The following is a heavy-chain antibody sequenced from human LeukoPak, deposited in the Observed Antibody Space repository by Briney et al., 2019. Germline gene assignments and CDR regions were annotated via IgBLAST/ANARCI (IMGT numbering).Heavy chain of an antibody. V-gene: IGHV1-2*02. CDR3: ARGGSDYYLTKDY. CDR1: GYTFTDYF. Sequence: ASVKVSCKASGYTFTDYFIHWVRQAPGQGPEWMGWIKPKSGGTNYAQKFQARVTMTKDTSISTVYMDLSRLTSDDTAVYYCARGGSDYYLTKDYWGQGTLVTVSS. CDR2: IKPKSGGT. D-gene: IGHD3-22*01. J-gene: IGHJ4*02.